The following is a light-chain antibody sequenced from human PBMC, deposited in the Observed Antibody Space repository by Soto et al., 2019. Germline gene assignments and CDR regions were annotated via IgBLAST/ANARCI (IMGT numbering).Light chain of an antibody. CDR2: GNS. CDR1: SSNIGAGYD. J-gene: IGLJ1*01. CDR3: QSYDSRLSGSKV. Sequence: QSVLTQPPSVSGAPGQRVTISCTGSSSNIGAGYDVHWYQQLPGTAPKLLIYGNSNRPSGVPDRFSGSKSGTSASLAITGLQAEDEADYYCQSYDSRLSGSKVFGTGTKVTFL. V-gene: IGLV1-40*01.